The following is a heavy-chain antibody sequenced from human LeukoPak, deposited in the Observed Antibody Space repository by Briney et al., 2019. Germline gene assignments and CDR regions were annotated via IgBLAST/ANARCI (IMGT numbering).Heavy chain of an antibody. J-gene: IGHJ5*02. Sequence: GESLKISCKGSGYSFTSYCIGWVRQMPGKGLEWMGIIYPGDSDTRYSPSFQGQVTISANKSISTAYLQWSSLKASDTAMYYCARRVAVAAYNWFDPWGQGTLVTVSS. CDR1: GYSFTSYC. CDR2: IYPGDSDT. D-gene: IGHD6-19*01. V-gene: IGHV5-51*01. CDR3: ARRVAVAAYNWFDP.